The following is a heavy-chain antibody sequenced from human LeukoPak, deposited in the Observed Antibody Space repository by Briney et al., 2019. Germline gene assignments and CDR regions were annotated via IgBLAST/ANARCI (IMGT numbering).Heavy chain of an antibody. J-gene: IGHJ4*02. Sequence: PGGCLRLSCAASGFTFSSSTMGWVRQAPGQGLQCVSAVVGSATMTSYADSVRGRFTISRDNSKNTLSLQMNSLRAEDTAVYYCAKAYDYGGKGPSPFDYWGQGTLVTISS. CDR2: VVGSATMT. V-gene: IGHV3-23*01. CDR1: GFTFSSST. D-gene: IGHD4-23*01. CDR3: AKAYDYGGKGPSPFDY.